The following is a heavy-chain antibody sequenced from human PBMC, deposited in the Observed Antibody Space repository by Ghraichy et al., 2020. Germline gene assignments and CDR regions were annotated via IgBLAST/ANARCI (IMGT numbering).Heavy chain of an antibody. CDR1: GGSISSSSYY. Sequence: ESLNISCTVSGGSISSSSYYWGWIRQPPGKGLEWIGSIYYSGSTYYNPSLKSRVTISVDTSKNQFSLKLSSVTAADTAVYYCARHGGGGWLVPHGMDVWGQGTTVTVSS. CDR3: ARHGGGGWLVPHGMDV. J-gene: IGHJ6*02. V-gene: IGHV4-39*01. CDR2: IYYSGST. D-gene: IGHD6-19*01.